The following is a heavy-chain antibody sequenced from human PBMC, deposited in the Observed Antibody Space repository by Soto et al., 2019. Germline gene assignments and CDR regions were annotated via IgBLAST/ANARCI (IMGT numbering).Heavy chain of an antibody. D-gene: IGHD6-13*01. V-gene: IGHV4-31*03. CDR3: ARAQGSSSWYGGYYYYYGMDV. CDR2: IYYSGST. Sequence: SETLSLTCTVSGGSISGGGYYWSWIRQHPGKGLEWIGYIYYSGSTYYNPSLKSRVTISVDTSKNQFSLKLSSVTAADTAVYYCARAQGSSSWYGGYYYYYGMDVWGQGTTVTVSS. CDR1: GGSISGGGYY. J-gene: IGHJ6*02.